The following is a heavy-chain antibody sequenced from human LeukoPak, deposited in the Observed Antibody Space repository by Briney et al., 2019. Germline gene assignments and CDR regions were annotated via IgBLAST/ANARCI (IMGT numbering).Heavy chain of an antibody. D-gene: IGHD4-17*01. J-gene: IGHJ4*02. Sequence: GGSLRLSCAASGFTFIGYAMSWVRQVPGKGLEWVSAINGEATSKFYAESVKGRFTISRDNAKNSLYLQMNSLRAEDTDVYYCARVDYGDYAGEDYWGQGTLVTVSS. V-gene: IGHV3-23*01. CDR2: INGEATSK. CDR3: ARVDYGDYAGEDY. CDR1: GFTFIGYA.